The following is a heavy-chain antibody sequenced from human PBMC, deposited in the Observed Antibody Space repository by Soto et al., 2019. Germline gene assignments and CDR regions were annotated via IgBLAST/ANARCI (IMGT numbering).Heavy chain of an antibody. V-gene: IGHV4-30-2*01. CDR2: IYHSGST. CDR3: AREGGGRDYYGMDV. CDR1: GGSISSGGYS. Sequence: TLSLTCAVSGGSISSGGYSWGWIRQPPGKGLEWIGYIYHSGSTYYNPSLKSRVTISVDRSKNQFSLKLSSVTAADTAVYYCAREGGGRDYYGMDVWGQGTTVTVSS. D-gene: IGHD3-10*01. J-gene: IGHJ6*02.